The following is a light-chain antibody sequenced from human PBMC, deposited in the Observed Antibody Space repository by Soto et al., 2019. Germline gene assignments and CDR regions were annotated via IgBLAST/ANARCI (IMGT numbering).Light chain of an antibody. Sequence: ESVLTQSPGTLSLSPGDRATLSCRASQTISSTYLAWYQQEPGQAPRLLIYATSTRATGIPDRFSGSGSGTDFTLTISRLEPEDFAVYYCQQYGSSPKTFGQGSMVAIK. V-gene: IGKV3-20*01. CDR1: QTISSTY. CDR2: ATS. CDR3: QQYGSSPKT. J-gene: IGKJ1*01.